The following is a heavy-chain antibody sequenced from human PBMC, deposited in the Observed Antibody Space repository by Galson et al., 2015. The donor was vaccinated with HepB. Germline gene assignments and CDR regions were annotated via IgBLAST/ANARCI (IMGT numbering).Heavy chain of an antibody. J-gene: IGHJ6*02. D-gene: IGHD6-13*01. Sequence: QSGAEVKKPGESLKISCKGSGYSFTSYWIGWVRQMPGKGLEWMGIIYPGDSDTRYSPSFQGQVTISADKSISTAYLQWSSLKASDTAMYYCARLDSSSWLPAYYYYYGMDVWGQGTTVTVSS. CDR3: ARLDSSSWLPAYYYYYGMDV. V-gene: IGHV5-51*01. CDR1: GYSFTSYW. CDR2: IYPGDSDT.